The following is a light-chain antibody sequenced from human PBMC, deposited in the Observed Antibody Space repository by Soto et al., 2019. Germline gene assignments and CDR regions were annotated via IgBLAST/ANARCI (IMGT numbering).Light chain of an antibody. CDR3: QQYGTSHPED. J-gene: IGKJ2*01. CDR2: DTS. CDR1: QSVDNNN. V-gene: IGKV3-20*01. Sequence: EIVLAQSPGTLSLSPGERATLSCRASQSVDNNNLAWYQQKPGQAPRLLIYDTSTRATGIPDRFSGSGSGADFTLTISRLEPEDSAVYYCQQYGTSHPEDFGQGTNLEI.